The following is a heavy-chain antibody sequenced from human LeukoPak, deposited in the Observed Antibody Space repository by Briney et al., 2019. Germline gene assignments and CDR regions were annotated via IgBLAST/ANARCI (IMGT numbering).Heavy chain of an antibody. Sequence: ASVKVSCKASGYTFTSYYMHWVRQAPGQGLEWMGIINPSGGSTSYAQKFQGRVTMTRDMSTSTVYMELSSLRSEDTAVYYCARGRYYDILTGYYNPNWFDPWGQGTLVTVSS. CDR2: INPSGGST. J-gene: IGHJ5*02. CDR3: ARGRYYDILTGYYNPNWFDP. V-gene: IGHV1-46*01. CDR1: GYTFTSYY. D-gene: IGHD3-9*01.